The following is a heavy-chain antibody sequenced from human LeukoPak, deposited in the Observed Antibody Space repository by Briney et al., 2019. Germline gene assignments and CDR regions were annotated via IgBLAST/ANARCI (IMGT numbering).Heavy chain of an antibody. V-gene: IGHV3-15*01. CDR2: IKSKTDGGTT. CDR1: GFTFSNAW. Sequence: GGSLRLSCAASGFTFSNAWMSWVRQAPGKGLEWVGRIKSKTDGGTTDYAAPVKGRFTISRDDSKNTLYLQMNSLKTEDTAVYYCAKDMPLGDYVWGGPQHWGQGTLVTVSS. CDR3: AKDMPLGDYVWGGPQH. D-gene: IGHD3-16*01. J-gene: IGHJ1*01.